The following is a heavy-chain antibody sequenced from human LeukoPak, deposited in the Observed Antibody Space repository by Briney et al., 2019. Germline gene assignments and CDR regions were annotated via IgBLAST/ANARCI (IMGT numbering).Heavy chain of an antibody. J-gene: IGHJ5*02. D-gene: IGHD3-3*01. CDR3: ARANYDFWSGPSWFDH. Sequence: IAYNVNTNYAQTLPARLTITTPTSTTTAYMELRSLSSDDTAVYYCARANYDFWSGPSWFDHWGQGTLVTVSS. V-gene: IGHV1-18*01. CDR2: IAYNVNT.